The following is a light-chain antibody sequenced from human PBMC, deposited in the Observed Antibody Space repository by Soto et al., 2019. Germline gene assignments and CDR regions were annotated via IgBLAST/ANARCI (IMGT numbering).Light chain of an antibody. Sequence: QSALTQPASVSGSPGQSITISCTGTSSDVGGYNYVSWYQHHPGKAPKLMIYDVSNRPSGVSNRFSGSKSGNTASLTISGLQAEDEAAYYCSSYTRSSTLYVVFGGGTKLTVL. CDR1: SSDVGGYNY. CDR2: DVS. CDR3: SSYTRSSTLYVV. V-gene: IGLV2-14*03. J-gene: IGLJ2*01.